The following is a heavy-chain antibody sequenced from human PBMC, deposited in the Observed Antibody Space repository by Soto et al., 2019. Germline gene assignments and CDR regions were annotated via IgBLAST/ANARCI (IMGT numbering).Heavy chain of an antibody. V-gene: IGHV3-30*18. CDR2: VSHDGRNT. CDR3: AKGGRQWLVQFDFNS. CDR1: GFTFSDYA. D-gene: IGHD6-19*01. Sequence: VQLVESGGGVVQPGRSLRLSCAASGFTFSDYAMHWVRQAPGKGLEWVAVVSHDGRNTHYADSVKGRFTISRDSSKNTVSLETNSLRGEDPAVYYCAKGGRQWLVQFDFNSWGQGALVTVSS. J-gene: IGHJ4*02.